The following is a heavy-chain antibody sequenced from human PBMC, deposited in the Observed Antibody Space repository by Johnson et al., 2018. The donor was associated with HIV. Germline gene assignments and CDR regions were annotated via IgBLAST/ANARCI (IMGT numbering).Heavy chain of an antibody. D-gene: IGHD3-3*01. CDR1: GFTFSSYW. Sequence: VQLVESGGGLVQPGGSLRLSCAASGFTFSSYWMSWVRQAPGKGLECVANIKQDGSEKYYVDSVKGRFTISRDNAKNSLYLQMNSLRAEDTAVYYCAKDSTYYDSGGAFDIWGQGTMVTVSS. CDR2: IKQDGSEK. V-gene: IGHV3-7*01. J-gene: IGHJ3*02. CDR3: AKDSTYYDSGGAFDI.